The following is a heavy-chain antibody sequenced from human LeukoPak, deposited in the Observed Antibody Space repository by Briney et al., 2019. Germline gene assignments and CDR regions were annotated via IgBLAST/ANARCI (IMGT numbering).Heavy chain of an antibody. D-gene: IGHD3-10*02. V-gene: IGHV3-48*03. CDR1: GFTFSSYE. J-gene: IGHJ6*04. CDR3: AELGITMIGGV. CDR2: ISSSGSTI. Sequence: GGSLRLSCAASGFTFSSYEMNWVRQAPGKELEWGSYISSSGSTIYYADSVKGRFTISRDNAKNSLYLQMNSLRAEDTAVYYCAELGITMIGGVWGKGTTVTISS.